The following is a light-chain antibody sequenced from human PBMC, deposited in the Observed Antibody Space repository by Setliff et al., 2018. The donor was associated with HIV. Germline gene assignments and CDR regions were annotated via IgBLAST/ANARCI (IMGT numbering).Light chain of an antibody. Sequence: ALAQPASVSGSPGQSITISCTGTSSDVGGYNYVSWYQQHPGKAPKLMIYDVSKRPSGVSNRFSSSKSGNTASLTISGLQAEDEADYYCTSYTSYSSVVFGGGTKVTVL. CDR3: TSYTSYSSVV. J-gene: IGLJ2*01. CDR2: DVS. CDR1: SSDVGGYNY. V-gene: IGLV2-14*01.